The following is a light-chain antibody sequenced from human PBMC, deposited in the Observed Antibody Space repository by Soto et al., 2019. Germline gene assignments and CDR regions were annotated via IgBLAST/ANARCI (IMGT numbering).Light chain of an antibody. V-gene: IGKV1-5*03. CDR3: QHCNGFSPGT. CDR2: KAS. J-gene: IGKJ2*01. Sequence: DIQMTQSPSTLSACVGDRVTITCRASQSISNYLAWSQQKPGKAPKLLIYKASSLESGVPSSFSGSGSGTEFTLTISSLQPDDFATYFCQHCNGFSPGTFGQVTKLEIK. CDR1: QSISNY.